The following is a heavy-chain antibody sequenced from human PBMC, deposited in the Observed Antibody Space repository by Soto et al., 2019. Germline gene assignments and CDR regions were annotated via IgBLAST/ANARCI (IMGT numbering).Heavy chain of an antibody. Sequence: SETLSLTCAVSGGSISSGGYSWSWIRQPPGKGLEWIGYIYHSGSTYYNPSLKSRVTISVDRSKNQFSLKLSSVTAADTAVYYCARDWETYGMDVWGQGTTVTVSS. CDR3: ARDWETYGMDV. CDR2: IYHSGST. D-gene: IGHD1-26*01. J-gene: IGHJ6*02. V-gene: IGHV4-30-2*01. CDR1: GGSISSGGYS.